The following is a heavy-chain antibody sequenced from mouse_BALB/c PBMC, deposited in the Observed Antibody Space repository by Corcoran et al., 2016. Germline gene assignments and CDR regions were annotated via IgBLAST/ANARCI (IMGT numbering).Heavy chain of an antibody. J-gene: IGHJ4*01. V-gene: IGHV1S136*01. CDR1: GYTFTSYV. Sequence: EVQLQQSGPELVKPGASVKMSCKASGYTFTSYVMHWVKQKPGQGLEWIGYINPYNDGTKYNEKFKGKATLTSDKSSSTAYMELSSLTSEDSAVYYGAREGSLHDGAMDYWGQGTSVTVSS. CDR3: AREGSLHDGAMDY. D-gene: IGHD2-12*01. CDR2: INPYNDGT.